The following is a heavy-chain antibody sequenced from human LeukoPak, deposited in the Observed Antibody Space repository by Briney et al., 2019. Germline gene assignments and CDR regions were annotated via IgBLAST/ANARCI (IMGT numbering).Heavy chain of an antibody. CDR2: IYADGRT. J-gene: IGHJ3*02. V-gene: IGHV3-53*01. Sequence: PGGSLRLSCAASGLTVSTNYFSWVRQAPGKGLEWVSVIYADGRTYYADSVKGRFTISRDNSKNTLSLQMNSLRAEDTAVYYCARDGDWYGSGSYYNFDAFDIWGQGTMVTVSS. CDR1: GLTVSTNY. CDR3: ARDGDWYGSGSYYNFDAFDI. D-gene: IGHD3-10*01.